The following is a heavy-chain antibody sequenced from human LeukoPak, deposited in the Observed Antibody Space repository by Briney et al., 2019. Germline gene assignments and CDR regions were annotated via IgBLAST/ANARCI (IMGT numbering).Heavy chain of an antibody. J-gene: IGHJ4*02. D-gene: IGHD6-13*01. Sequence: GGSLRLSCAASGFTFSSYGMNWVRQAPGKGLVWVSYINSRSSTIYYADSVKGRFTISRDNAKNSLYLQMNSLRAEDTAVYYCARYWSSWSADYWSQGTLVTVSS. CDR3: ARYWSSWSADY. CDR2: INSRSSTI. CDR1: GFTFSSYG. V-gene: IGHV3-48*01.